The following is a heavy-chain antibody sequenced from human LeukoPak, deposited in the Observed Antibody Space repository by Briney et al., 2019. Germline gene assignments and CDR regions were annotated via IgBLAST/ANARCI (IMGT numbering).Heavy chain of an antibody. V-gene: IGHV4-34*01. CDR2: INHSGST. J-gene: IGHJ4*02. CDR3: ARTGQNSSSWYYFDY. Sequence: SETLSLTCAVYGGSFSGYYWSWIRQPPGKGLEWIGEINHSGSTNYNPSLKSRVTISVDTSKSQFSLKLSSVTAADTAVYYCARTGQNSSSWYYFDYWGQGTLVTVSS. CDR1: GGSFSGYY. D-gene: IGHD6-13*01.